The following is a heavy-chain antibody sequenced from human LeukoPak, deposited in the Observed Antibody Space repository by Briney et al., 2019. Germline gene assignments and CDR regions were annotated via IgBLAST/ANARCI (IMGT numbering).Heavy chain of an antibody. CDR1: GGSISSSNW. CDR2: IYHSGST. CDR3: ARFTFTSGWFL. V-gene: IGHV4-4*02. Sequence: PSGSLSLTCDVSGGSISSSNWWCWVRQPPGKRLEWIGEIYHSGSTNYNPSLKSRVTISVDKSKNQFSLKLSSVTAADTAVYYCARFTFTSGWFLWGQGTLVTVSS. J-gene: IGHJ4*02. D-gene: IGHD6-19*01.